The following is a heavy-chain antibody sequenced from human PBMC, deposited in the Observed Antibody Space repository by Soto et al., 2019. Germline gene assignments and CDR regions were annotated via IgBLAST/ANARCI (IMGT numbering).Heavy chain of an antibody. Sequence: QVQLQESGPGLVKPSQTLSLTCTVSGGSISSGDYYWSWIRQHPGKGLEWIGYIYYSGSTYYNPSRKGRVTISVDPSKTQFSLKLSSVTAAATAVYYCARWWSGSRQGFDPWGQGTLVTVSS. V-gene: IGHV4-31*03. CDR1: GGSISSGDYY. D-gene: IGHD3-3*01. CDR2: IYYSGST. J-gene: IGHJ5*02. CDR3: ARWWSGSRQGFDP.